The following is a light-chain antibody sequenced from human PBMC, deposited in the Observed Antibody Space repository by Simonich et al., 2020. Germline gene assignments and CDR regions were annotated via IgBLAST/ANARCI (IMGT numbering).Light chain of an antibody. CDR1: QRIISW. Sequence: DIQMTQSPSTLSASVGDRVTITCRASQRIISWLAWYQQKPGKAPKLLIYKASSLESGVPSRFSGSGSGTEFTLTISSLQPDDFATYYCQQYNSYSTFGQGTKLEIK. CDR3: QQYNSYST. CDR2: KAS. J-gene: IGKJ2*01. V-gene: IGKV1-5*03.